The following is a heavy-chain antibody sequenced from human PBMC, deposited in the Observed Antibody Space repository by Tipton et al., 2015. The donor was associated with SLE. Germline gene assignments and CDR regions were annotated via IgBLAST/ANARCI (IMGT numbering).Heavy chain of an antibody. J-gene: IGHJ6*03. CDR1: GDSFYSSHDQ. V-gene: IGHV4-39*01. CDR2: RFSGGST. Sequence: PGLVKPSETLSLTCSVSGDSFYSSHDQWDWIRQSPGKGLEWIGSRFSGGSTYYNPSLKSRVTISVDMSKSQFSLNLNLVTAADTAIYYCARRKYYYMDVWGKGATVTVSS. CDR3: ARRKYYYMDV.